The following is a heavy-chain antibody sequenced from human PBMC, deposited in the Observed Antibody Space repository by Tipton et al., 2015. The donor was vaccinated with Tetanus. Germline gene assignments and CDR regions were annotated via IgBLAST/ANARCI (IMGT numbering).Heavy chain of an antibody. Sequence: SLRLSCAASGFTFSSYAMSWVRQAPGKGLEWVSAISGSGGSTYYADSVKGWFTISRDNSKNTLYLQMNSLRAEDTAVYYCAKVVSYDYVWGSPQFDPWGQGTLVTVSS. J-gene: IGHJ5*02. V-gene: IGHV3-23*01. CDR1: GFTFSSYA. CDR3: AKVVSYDYVWGSPQFDP. CDR2: ISGSGGST. D-gene: IGHD3-16*01.